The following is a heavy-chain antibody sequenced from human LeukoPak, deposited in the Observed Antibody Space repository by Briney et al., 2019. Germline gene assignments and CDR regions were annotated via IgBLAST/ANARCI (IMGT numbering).Heavy chain of an antibody. Sequence: SETLSLTCTVSGGSISGYYYNWIRQPPGKGLEWIGYIYYSGSTNYNPSLKSRVPISLDTSKNQFSLKLSFVTTADTAVYYCARSVVTLYWYFDLWGRGTLVTVSS. D-gene: IGHD4-23*01. J-gene: IGHJ2*01. V-gene: IGHV4-59*01. CDR3: ARSVVTLYWYFDL. CDR1: GGSISGYY. CDR2: IYYSGST.